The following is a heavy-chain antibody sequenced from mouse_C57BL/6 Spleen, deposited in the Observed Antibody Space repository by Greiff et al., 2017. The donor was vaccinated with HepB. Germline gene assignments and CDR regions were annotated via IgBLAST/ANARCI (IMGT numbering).Heavy chain of an antibody. J-gene: IGHJ2*01. CDR1: GFTFSDYG. V-gene: IGHV5-17*01. D-gene: IGHD2-2*01. Sequence: DVMLVESGGGLVKPGGSLKLSCAASGFTFSDYGMHWVRQAPEKGLEWVAYISSGSSTIYYADTVKGRFTISRDNAKNTLFLQMTSLRSEDTAMYYCARKDYYGSYFDYWGQGTTLTVSS. CDR2: ISSGSSTI. CDR3: ARKDYYGSYFDY.